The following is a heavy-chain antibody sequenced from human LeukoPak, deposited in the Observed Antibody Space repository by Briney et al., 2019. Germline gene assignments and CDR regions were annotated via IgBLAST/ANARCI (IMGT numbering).Heavy chain of an antibody. CDR1: GFTFSTYS. Sequence: GGSLRLSCAASGFTFSTYSINWVRQAPGKGLEWVSSISSSSNYIYYADSVKGRFTISRDNTKSSLYLQMNSLRAEDTAVYYCAKGGAVAGNNYFDYWGQGSLVTVSS. CDR2: ISSSSNYI. V-gene: IGHV3-21*01. D-gene: IGHD6-19*01. J-gene: IGHJ4*02. CDR3: AKGGAVAGNNYFDY.